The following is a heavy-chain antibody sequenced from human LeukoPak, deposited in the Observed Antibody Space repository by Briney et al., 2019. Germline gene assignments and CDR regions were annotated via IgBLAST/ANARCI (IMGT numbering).Heavy chain of an antibody. D-gene: IGHD1/OR15-1a*01. CDR1: GVSLNTFF. Sequence: KPSETPSPTCTVPGVSLNTFFWSWIREPPGKGLEWIGYVYYNGITNYNPSLKSRVSISLDTSKNQFSLRLNSVTAAETAVYYCASQLGGTTFHWGQGTLVTVSS. CDR2: VYYNGIT. V-gene: IGHV4-59*01. J-gene: IGHJ4*02. CDR3: ASQLGGTTFH.